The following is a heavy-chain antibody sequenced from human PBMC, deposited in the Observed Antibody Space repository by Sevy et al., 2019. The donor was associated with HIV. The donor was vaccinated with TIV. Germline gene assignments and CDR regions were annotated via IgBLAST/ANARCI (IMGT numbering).Heavy chain of an antibody. Sequence: ASVKVSCKTSGYSFSGYNMHWVRQAPGQGLEWMGRINPTSGGTKLPEMFQGRVTMTRDMSISTAYMELSSLRSDDTAVYYCVRAPAAAGTRGYFDYWGQGTLVTVSS. CDR2: INPTSGGT. CDR3: VRAPAAAGTRGYFDY. D-gene: IGHD6-13*01. V-gene: IGHV1-2*06. J-gene: IGHJ4*02. CDR1: GYSFSGYN.